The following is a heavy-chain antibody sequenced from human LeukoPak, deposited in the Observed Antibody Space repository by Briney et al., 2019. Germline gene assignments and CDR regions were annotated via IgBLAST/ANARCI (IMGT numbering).Heavy chain of an antibody. CDR2: INHSGST. Sequence: SETLSLTCAVYGGSFSGYYWSWIRQPPGKGLEWIGEINHSGSTNYNPSLKSRVTISVDTSKNQFSLKLSSVTAADTAVYYCARDRRIFGVVTGPWGQGTLVTVSS. CDR3: ARDRRIFGVVTGP. CDR1: GGSFSGYY. J-gene: IGHJ5*02. D-gene: IGHD3-3*01. V-gene: IGHV4-34*01.